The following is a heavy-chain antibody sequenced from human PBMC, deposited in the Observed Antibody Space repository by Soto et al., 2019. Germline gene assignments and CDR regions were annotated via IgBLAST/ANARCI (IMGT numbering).Heavy chain of an antibody. Sequence: QVQLVQSGAEVKKPGSSVKVSCKASGGTFSSYAISWVRQAPGQGLEWMGGIIPIFVTANYAQKFQGRVTITAVEHTDTHCMELSSLRSEDTAVYYCEREIEMGSGWHGAVATNWFDPWGEGTMVTVSS. CDR3: EREIEMGSGWHGAVATNWFDP. D-gene: IGHD6-19*01. CDR2: IIPIFVTA. V-gene: IGHV1-69*12. CDR1: GGTFSSYA. J-gene: IGHJ5*02.